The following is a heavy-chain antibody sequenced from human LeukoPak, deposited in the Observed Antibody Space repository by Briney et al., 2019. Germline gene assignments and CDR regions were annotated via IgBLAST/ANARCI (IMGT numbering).Heavy chain of an antibody. V-gene: IGHV3-23*01. CDR2: ISGSGGST. CDR1: GFTVSSNY. CDR3: AKRGYDSSGYYGYFDY. J-gene: IGHJ4*02. Sequence: GGSLRLSRAASGFTVSSNYMSWVRQAPGKGLEWVSVISGSGGSTYYADSVQGRFTISRDNSKNTLYLQMNSLRAEDTAVYYCAKRGYDSSGYYGYFDYWAQGTLVTVCS. D-gene: IGHD3-22*01.